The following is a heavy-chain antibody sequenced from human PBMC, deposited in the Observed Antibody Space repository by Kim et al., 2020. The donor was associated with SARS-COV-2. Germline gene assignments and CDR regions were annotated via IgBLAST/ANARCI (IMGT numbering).Heavy chain of an antibody. CDR3: ARHRGLGELLFHYYGMDV. J-gene: IGHJ6*02. D-gene: IGHD3-10*01. V-gene: IGHV4-39*01. Sequence: KGRVTISVDTAKNQFSLKLSSVTAADTAVYYCARHRGLGELLFHYYGMDVWGQGTTVTVSS.